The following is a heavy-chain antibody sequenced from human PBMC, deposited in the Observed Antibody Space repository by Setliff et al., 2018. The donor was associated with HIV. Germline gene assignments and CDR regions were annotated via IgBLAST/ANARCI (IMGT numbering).Heavy chain of an antibody. Sequence: PSETLSLTCAVSGYSISSGYYWGWIRQPPGKGLEWIGSMYHSGSTYYNPSLKSRVTISVDTSKKKFSLNLSSVTAADTAVYYCGRHTGVEGSWFPGDYWGQGTRVTAPQ. J-gene: IGHJ4*02. CDR3: GRHTGVEGSWFPGDY. D-gene: IGHD1-26*01. CDR2: MYHSGST. CDR1: GYSISSGYY. V-gene: IGHV4-38-2*01.